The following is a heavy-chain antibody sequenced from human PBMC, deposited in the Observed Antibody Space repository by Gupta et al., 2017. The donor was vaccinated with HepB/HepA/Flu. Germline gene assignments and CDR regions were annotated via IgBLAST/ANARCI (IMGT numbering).Heavy chain of an antibody. CDR2: IFSNDEK. CDR1: GFSLSIARMG. Sequence: QVTLKESGPVLVKHTETLTLTCTVSGFSLSIARMGVSWIRQPPGKALEWLAHIFSNDEKSYSTSLKSRLTISKDTSKSQEVLTMTNMDPVDTATYYCARIRSPTVTTGPYYMDVWGKGTTVTGSS. V-gene: IGHV2-26*01. J-gene: IGHJ6*03. D-gene: IGHD4-11*01. CDR3: ARIRSPTVTTGPYYMDV.